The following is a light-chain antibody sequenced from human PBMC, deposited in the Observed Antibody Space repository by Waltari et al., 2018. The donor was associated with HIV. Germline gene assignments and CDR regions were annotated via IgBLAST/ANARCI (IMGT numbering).Light chain of an antibody. CDR2: DVT. J-gene: IGLJ2*01. Sequence: QSALTQPPSASGSPGRSATISCTGTTSDVGAYNYVSWFQQHPGKAPKLMLYDVTKRPSGVPDRFSGSKSGNTASLTVSGLQAEDEADYYCASHAGSKDVFGGGTRLTVL. CDR1: TSDVGAYNY. V-gene: IGLV2-8*01. CDR3: ASHAGSKDV.